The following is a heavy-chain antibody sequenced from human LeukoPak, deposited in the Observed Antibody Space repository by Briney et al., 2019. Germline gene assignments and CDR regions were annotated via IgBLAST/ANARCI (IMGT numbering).Heavy chain of an antibody. Sequence: SVKVSCKASGGTFSSYAISWVRQDPGQGLEWMGRIIPILGIANYAQKFQGRVTITADKSTSTAYMELSSLRSEDTAVYYCARGAGVAGTSPNFDYWGQGTLVTVSS. CDR1: GGTFSSYA. J-gene: IGHJ4*02. V-gene: IGHV1-69*04. CDR3: ARGAGVAGTSPNFDY. CDR2: IIPILGIA. D-gene: IGHD6-19*01.